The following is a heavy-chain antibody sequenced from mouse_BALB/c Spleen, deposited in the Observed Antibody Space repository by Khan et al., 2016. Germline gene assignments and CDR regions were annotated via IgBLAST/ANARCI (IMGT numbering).Heavy chain of an antibody. V-gene: IGHV14-3*02. D-gene: IGHD2-3*01. CDR2: IDPANGNT. J-gene: IGHJ3*01. CDR3: VRPFYDGYYGFAY. Sequence: VQLQQSGAEFVKPGASVKLSCTASGFYIKDTYIHWVKQSPEKCLEWIGGIDPANGNTIFDPKFQGKATITTATSSTTAYLQLSSLTSEDTAGYYSVRPFYDGYYGFAYRGQGTLFTVSS. CDR1: GFYIKDTY.